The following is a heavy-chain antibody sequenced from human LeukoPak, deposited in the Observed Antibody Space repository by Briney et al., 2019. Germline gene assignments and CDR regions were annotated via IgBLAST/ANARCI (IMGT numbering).Heavy chain of an antibody. J-gene: IGHJ5*02. CDR1: GYSFTSYW. D-gene: IGHD6-6*01. V-gene: IGHV5-51*01. CDR2: IYPGDSDT. CDR3: ARQIAARRENNWFDP. Sequence: GESLKISCKGSGYSFTSYWIGWVRPMPGKGLEWMGIIYPGDSDTRYSPSFQGQVTISADKSISTAYLQWSSLKASGTAMYYCARQIAARRENNWFDPWGQGTLVTVSS.